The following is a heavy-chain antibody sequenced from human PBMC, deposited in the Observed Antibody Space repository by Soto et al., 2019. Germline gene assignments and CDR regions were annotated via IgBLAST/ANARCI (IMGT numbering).Heavy chain of an antibody. Sequence: GGSLRLSCAASGFTVSSNYMSWVRQAPGKGLEWVSVIYSGGSTYYADSVKGRFTISRDNSKNTLYLQMNSLRAEDTAVYYCASNRNWNYGAFDIWGQGTMVTVSS. CDR2: IYSGGST. D-gene: IGHD1-7*01. J-gene: IGHJ3*02. V-gene: IGHV3-66*01. CDR1: GFTVSSNY. CDR3: ASNRNWNYGAFDI.